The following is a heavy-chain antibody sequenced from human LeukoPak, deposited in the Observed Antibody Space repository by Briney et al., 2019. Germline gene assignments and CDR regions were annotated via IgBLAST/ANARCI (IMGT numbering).Heavy chain of an antibody. CDR3: AREGMGGYYMDV. J-gene: IGHJ6*03. V-gene: IGHV4-59*01. D-gene: IGHD3-16*01. Sequence: PSETLSLTCTVSGGSISSYYWSWIRQPPGKGLEWIGYIYYSGSTNYNPSLKSRVTISVDTSKNQFSLKLSSVTAADTAVYYCAREGMGGYYMDVWGKGTTVTISS. CDR2: IYYSGST. CDR1: GGSISSYY.